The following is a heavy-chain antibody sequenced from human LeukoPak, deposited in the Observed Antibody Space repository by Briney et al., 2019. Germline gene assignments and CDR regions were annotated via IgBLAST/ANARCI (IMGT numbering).Heavy chain of an antibody. D-gene: IGHD2-8*01. J-gene: IGHJ4*02. CDR2: INHSGST. V-gene: IGHV4-34*01. CDR1: GGSFSGYY. CDR3: ARSVWEIDY. Sequence: SETLSLTCAVYGGSFSGYYWSWIRQPPGKGLEWIGEINHSGSTNYNPSLKSRVTISVDTSKNQFSLKLSSVTAADTAVYYCARSVWEIDYWGQGTLVTVSS.